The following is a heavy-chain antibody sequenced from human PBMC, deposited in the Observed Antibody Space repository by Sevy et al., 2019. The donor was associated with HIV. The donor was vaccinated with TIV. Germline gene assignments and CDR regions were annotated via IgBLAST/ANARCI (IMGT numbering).Heavy chain of an antibody. Sequence: SETLSLTCTVSGGSIHNSYWSWIRQSPGKGLEWLGYIHSSGSTNGNPSLKGRVTISVDTSKNQFSLNLKSVTTADSGIYYCSREYSSSETLHVWGQGTTVTVSS. CDR1: GGSIHNSY. J-gene: IGHJ6*02. CDR2: IHSSGST. D-gene: IGHD6-13*01. CDR3: SREYSSSETLHV. V-gene: IGHV4-59*01.